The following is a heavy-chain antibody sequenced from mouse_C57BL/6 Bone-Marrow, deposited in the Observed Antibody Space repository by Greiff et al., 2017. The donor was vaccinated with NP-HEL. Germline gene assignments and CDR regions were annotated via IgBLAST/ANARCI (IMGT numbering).Heavy chain of an antibody. Sequence: QVQLKESGAELVRPGASVTLSCKASGYTFTDYEMHWVKQTPVHGLEWIGAIDPETGGTAYNQKFKGKAILTADKSSSTAYMELRGLTSEDSAVYYCTGDGYYLFDYWGQGTTLTVSS. CDR3: TGDGYYLFDY. D-gene: IGHD2-3*01. J-gene: IGHJ2*01. CDR2: IDPETGGT. CDR1: GYTFTDYE. V-gene: IGHV1-15*01.